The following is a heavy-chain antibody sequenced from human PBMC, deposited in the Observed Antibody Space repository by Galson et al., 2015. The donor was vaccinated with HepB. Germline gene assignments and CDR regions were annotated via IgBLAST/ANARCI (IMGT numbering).Heavy chain of an antibody. V-gene: IGHV1-18*01. D-gene: IGHD1-1*01. J-gene: IGHJ3*02. CDR1: GYTFTSYG. CDR2: ISAYNGNT. Sequence: SVKVSCKASGYTFTSYGISWVRQAPGQGLEWMGWISAYNGNTNYAQKLQGRVTMTTDTSTSTAYMELRSLRSDDTAVYYCARESYNWNDGGGDAFDIWGQGTMVTVSS. CDR3: ARESYNWNDGGGDAFDI.